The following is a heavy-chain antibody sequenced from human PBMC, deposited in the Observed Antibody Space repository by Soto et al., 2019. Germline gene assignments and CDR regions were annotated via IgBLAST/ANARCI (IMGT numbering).Heavy chain of an antibody. CDR3: ARALPRSSGYSYGALDY. Sequence: ASVKVSCKASGYTFTSYYMHWVRQAPGQGLEWMGIINPSGGSTSYAQKFQGRVTVTRDTSTSTVYMELSSLRSEDTAVYYCARALPRSSGYSYGALDYWGQGTLVTVSS. J-gene: IGHJ4*02. CDR2: INPSGGST. V-gene: IGHV1-46*01. CDR1: GYTFTSYY. D-gene: IGHD5-18*01.